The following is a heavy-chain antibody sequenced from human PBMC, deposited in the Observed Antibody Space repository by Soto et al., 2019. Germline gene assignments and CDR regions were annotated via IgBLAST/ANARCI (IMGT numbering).Heavy chain of an antibody. CDR1: GFTFGDYA. D-gene: IGHD3-16*01. Sequence: GGSLRLSCTASGFTFGDYAMSWVRQAPGKGLEWVGFIRSKAYGGTTEYAASVKGRFTISRDDSKSIAYLQMNSLKTEDTAVYYCATMLGLTMLTLDAFDIWGQGTLVTVSS. CDR3: ATMLGLTMLTLDAFDI. J-gene: IGHJ3*02. CDR2: IRSKAYGGTT. V-gene: IGHV3-49*04.